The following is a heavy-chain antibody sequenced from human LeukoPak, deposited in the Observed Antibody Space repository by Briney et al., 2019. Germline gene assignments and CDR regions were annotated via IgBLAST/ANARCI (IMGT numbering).Heavy chain of an antibody. CDR3: ARGVRGAKGSSWYGNWFDP. J-gene: IGHJ5*02. CDR1: GGTFSSYA. D-gene: IGHD6-13*01. CDR2: IIPIFGTA. Sequence: SVKVSCKASGGTFSSYAISWVRQAPGQGLEWMGRIIPIFGTANYAQKSQGRVTITTDESTSTAYMELSSLRSEDTAVYYCARGVRGAKGSSWYGNWFDPWGQGTLVTVSS. V-gene: IGHV1-69*05.